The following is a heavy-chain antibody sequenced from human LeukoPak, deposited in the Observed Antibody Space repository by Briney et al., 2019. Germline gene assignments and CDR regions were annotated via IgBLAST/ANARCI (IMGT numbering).Heavy chain of an antibody. J-gene: IGHJ6*03. CDR1: GLILSNFG. Sequence: PGGSLRLSCTASGLILSNFGMHWVRQAPGKGPEWVAFIKFDGSERKYADPVKGRFTISRDNAKNSLYLQMNSLRAEDTAVYYCARGGLGHNYGTNYYYYFMDVWGKGTTVTVSS. V-gene: IGHV3-30*02. D-gene: IGHD4-17*01. CDR2: IKFDGSER. CDR3: ARGGLGHNYGTNYYYYFMDV.